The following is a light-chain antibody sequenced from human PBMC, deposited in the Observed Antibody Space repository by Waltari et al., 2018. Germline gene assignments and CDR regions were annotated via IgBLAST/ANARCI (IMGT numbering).Light chain of an antibody. V-gene: IGLV2-14*01. J-gene: IGLJ2*01. CDR1: RSDIGYYNF. Sequence: QSGLTQPASVSGSPGQSITISCTGTRSDIGYYNFVSWYQQHPGKAPKLVSFEVSRWPSGVSHRFSGSKSGNTASLTISGLQAEDEAAYYCASYTSANTVLFGGGTKVTVL. CDR3: ASYTSANTVL. CDR2: EVS.